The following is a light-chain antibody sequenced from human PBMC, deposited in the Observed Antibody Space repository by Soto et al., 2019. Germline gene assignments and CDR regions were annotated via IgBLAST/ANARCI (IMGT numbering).Light chain of an antibody. V-gene: IGKV1-39*01. J-gene: IGKJ3*01. CDR2: AVS. CDR1: QTVSRY. Sequence: IQMTQFPSSLSASVGDRVTIACRAGQTVSRYLNWYQQKPRRAPNLRIYAVSNLQSGVPARFSGSGSGTEFTLTISDLQPEYFATYYCQQSYSTLFTFGPGTKVEIK. CDR3: QQSYSTLFT.